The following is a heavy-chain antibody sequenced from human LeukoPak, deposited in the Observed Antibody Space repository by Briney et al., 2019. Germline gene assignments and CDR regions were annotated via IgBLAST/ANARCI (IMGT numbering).Heavy chain of an antibody. D-gene: IGHD2-2*01. J-gene: IGHJ4*02. CDR3: ARPLGENCSGTSCYRGAQYGY. Sequence: GESLKISCKGSGYNFASYWIGWVRQMPGKGLEWMGRIDPSDSYTNYSPSFQGHVTISADKSISTAYLQWSSLKASDTAMYYCARPLGENCSGTSCYRGAQYGYWGQGTLVTVSS. CDR2: IDPSDSYT. CDR1: GYNFASYW. V-gene: IGHV5-10-1*01.